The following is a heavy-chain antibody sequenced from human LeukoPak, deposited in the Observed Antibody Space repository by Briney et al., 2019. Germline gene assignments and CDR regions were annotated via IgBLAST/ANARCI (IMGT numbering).Heavy chain of an antibody. CDR2: ISSSSSYI. V-gene: IGHV3-21*01. Sequence: PGGSLRLSCAASGFTFSSYGMHWVRQAPGKGLEWVSFISSSSSYIYYADSLKGRFTISRDNAKNSLYLQMNSLRAEDTAVYYCARGSSSWYYFDYWGQGTLVTVSP. CDR3: ARGSSSWYYFDY. CDR1: GFTFSSYG. D-gene: IGHD6-13*01. J-gene: IGHJ4*02.